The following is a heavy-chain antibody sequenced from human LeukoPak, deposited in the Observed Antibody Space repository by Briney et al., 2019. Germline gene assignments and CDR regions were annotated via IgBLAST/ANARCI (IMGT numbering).Heavy chain of an antibody. CDR3: AKSQHGSGWNGGDF. D-gene: IGHD6-19*01. V-gene: IGHV3-23*01. J-gene: IGHJ4*02. Sequence: GGSLRLSCAASGFTFSSYAMSWVRQAPGKGLEWVSSIIGDGGSTSYADSVKGRFTISRDNSKNTLYLQMNSLRAEDTAVYYCAKSQHGSGWNGGDFWGQGTLVTVSS. CDR1: GFTFSSYA. CDR2: IIGDGGST.